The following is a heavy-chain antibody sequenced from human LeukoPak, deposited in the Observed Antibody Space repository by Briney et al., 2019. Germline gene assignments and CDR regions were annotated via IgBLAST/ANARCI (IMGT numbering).Heavy chain of an antibody. CDR3: AGQLNYYGSGSYFSPTDY. CDR2: ISGTGGST. V-gene: IGHV3-23*01. CDR1: RFTVSSYA. Sequence: GGSLRLSRAASRFTVSSYALSWVRPAARRGVEWVSAISGTGGSTYYADALQGRFTISRDNTKNALYLQMNSLRAEDTAVYDCAGQLNYYGSGSYFSPTDYWGQGTLVTVSS. J-gene: IGHJ4*02. D-gene: IGHD3-10*01.